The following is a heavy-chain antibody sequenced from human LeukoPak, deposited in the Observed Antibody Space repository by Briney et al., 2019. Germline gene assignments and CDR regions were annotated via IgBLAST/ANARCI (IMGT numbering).Heavy chain of an antibody. CDR1: GYTFTSYD. CDR2: MNPNSGNT. V-gene: IGHV1-8*01. CDR3: AGETRAEMATIPHYFDY. D-gene: IGHD5-24*01. Sequence: ASVKVSCKASGYTFTSYDINWVRQATGQGLEWMGWMNPNSGNTGYAQKFQGRVTMTRNTSISTAYMELSSLRSEDTAVYYCAGETRAEMATIPHYFDYWGQGTLVTVSS. J-gene: IGHJ4*02.